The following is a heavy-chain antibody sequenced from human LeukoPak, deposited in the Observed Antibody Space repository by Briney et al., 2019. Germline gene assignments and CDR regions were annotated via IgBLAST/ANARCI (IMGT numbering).Heavy chain of an antibody. V-gene: IGHV3-23*01. CDR1: GFTFSSYA. J-gene: IGHJ4*02. D-gene: IGHD3-3*01. CDR2: ISGSGGST. Sequence: GGSLRLSCAASGFTFSSYAMSWARQAPGKGLEWVSAISGSGGSTYYADSVKGRFTISRDNSKNTLYLQMDNLRAEDTAIYYCAKLYYDFWSGYSHGFYWGQGTLVTVSS. CDR3: AKLYYDFWSGYSHGFY.